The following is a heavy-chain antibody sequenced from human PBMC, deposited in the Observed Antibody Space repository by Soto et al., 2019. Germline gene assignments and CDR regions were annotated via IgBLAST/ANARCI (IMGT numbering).Heavy chain of an antibody. Sequence: QVQLVQSGAEVKKPGSSVKVSCKASGGTFSSYTISWVRQAPGQGLEWMGRIIPILGIANYAQKFQGRVTITADKSTSTAYMELSSLRSEDTAVYYCASFGYDLSHDAFDIWGQGTMVTVSS. CDR3: ASFGYDLSHDAFDI. V-gene: IGHV1-69*02. J-gene: IGHJ3*02. CDR2: IIPILGIA. CDR1: GGTFSSYT. D-gene: IGHD5-12*01.